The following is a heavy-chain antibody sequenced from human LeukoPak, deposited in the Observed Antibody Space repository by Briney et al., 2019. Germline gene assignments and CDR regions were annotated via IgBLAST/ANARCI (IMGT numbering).Heavy chain of an antibody. J-gene: IGHJ3*02. CDR2: IYYSGRT. Sequence: NASETLSLTCSVSGGSISTYYWSWIRQPPGKGLEWIGYIYYSGRTNYNPSLKSRVTILVDTSRNQFSLKLNSVTAADTAVYYCARREYSSSWYDAFDIWGQGTMVTVSS. CDR1: GGSISTYY. V-gene: IGHV4-59*01. CDR3: ARREYSSSWYDAFDI. D-gene: IGHD6-13*01.